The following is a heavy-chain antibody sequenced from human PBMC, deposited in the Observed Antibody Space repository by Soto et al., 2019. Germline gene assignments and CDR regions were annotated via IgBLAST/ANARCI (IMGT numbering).Heavy chain of an antibody. V-gene: IGHV3-23*01. CDR1: GFTFSSYA. D-gene: IGHD2-21*02. Sequence: GGSLRLSCAASGFTFSSYAMSWVRQAPGKGLEWVSAISGSGGSTYYADSVKGRFTISRDNSKNTLYLQMNSLRAEDTAVYYCYSYCGGDCYPTDFDYWGQGTLVTVSS. CDR3: YSYCGGDCYPTDFDY. CDR2: ISGSGGST. J-gene: IGHJ4*02.